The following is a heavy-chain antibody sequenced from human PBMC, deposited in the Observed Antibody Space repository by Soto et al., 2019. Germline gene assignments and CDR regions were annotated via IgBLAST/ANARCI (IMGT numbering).Heavy chain of an antibody. V-gene: IGHV3-11*01. J-gene: IGHJ4*02. CDR3: ARSPGTTTIFGVVPHSDFDY. CDR1: GFTFSDYY. Sequence: LSLTCAASGFTFSDYYMSWIRQAPGKGLEWVSYISSSGSTIYYADSVKGRFTISRDNAKNSLYLQMNSLRAEDTAVYYCARSPGTTTIFGVVPHSDFDYWGQGTLVTVSS. CDR2: ISSSGSTI. D-gene: IGHD3-3*01.